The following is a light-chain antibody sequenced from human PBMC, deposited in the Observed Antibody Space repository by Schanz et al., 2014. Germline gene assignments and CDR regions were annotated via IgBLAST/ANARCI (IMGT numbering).Light chain of an antibody. CDR1: STDVGGYRS. V-gene: IGLV2-8*01. CDR2: EVN. J-gene: IGLJ2*01. CDR3: SSYTSSSTLV. Sequence: QSALTQPPSASGSPGQSVTISCTGTSTDVGGYRSVAWYQQHPGKAPKLIIYEVNKRPSGVPDRFSGSRSGNTASLTISGLQTEDEADYYCSSYTSSSTLVFGGGTKLTVL.